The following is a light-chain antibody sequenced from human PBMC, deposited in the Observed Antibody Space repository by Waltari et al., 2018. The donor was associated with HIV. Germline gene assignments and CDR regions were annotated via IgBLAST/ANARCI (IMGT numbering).Light chain of an antibody. J-gene: IGLJ3*02. Sequence: QSALTQPRSVSGSPGQSVTISCPGTSLNVGGYNYVSWFQQHPGKAPKLIIYDVTQRPSGAPDRFSASKSGNTASLTISGLQAGDEADYFCCSYAGSYTWVFGTGTELTVL. CDR1: SLNVGGYNY. CDR2: DVT. CDR3: CSYAGSYTWV. V-gene: IGLV2-11*01.